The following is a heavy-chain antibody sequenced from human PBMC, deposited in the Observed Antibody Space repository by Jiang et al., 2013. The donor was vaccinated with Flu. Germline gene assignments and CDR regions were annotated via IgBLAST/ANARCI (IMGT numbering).Heavy chain of an antibody. Sequence: GGLVQPGGSLRLSCAASGFTFTSYAMSWVRQAPGKGLEWVSVISGSGGGTYYADSVKGRFTISRDNSKNTLYLQMNSLRAEDTAVYYCAKGGSLMYPNEAFDIWGQGTMVTVSS. V-gene: IGHV3-23*01. CDR1: GFTFTSYA. CDR3: AKGGSLMYPNEAFDI. CDR2: ISGSGGGT. J-gene: IGHJ3*02. D-gene: IGHD3-10*01.